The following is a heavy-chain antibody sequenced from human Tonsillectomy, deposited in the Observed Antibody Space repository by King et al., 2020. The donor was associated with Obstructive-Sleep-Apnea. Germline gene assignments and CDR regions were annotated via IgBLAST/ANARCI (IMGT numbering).Heavy chain of an antibody. CDR1: GGSISSSSYY. D-gene: IGHD6-13*01. CDR2: IYYSGST. Sequence: QLQESGPGLVKPSETLSLTCTVSGGSISSSSYYWGWIRQPPGKGLEWIGSIYYSGSTYYNPSLKSRVTISVDTSKNQFSLKLSSVTAADTAVYYCASPGIAAAGDFDYWGKGTLVTVSS. V-gene: IGHV4-39*07. J-gene: IGHJ4*02. CDR3: ASPGIAAAGDFDY.